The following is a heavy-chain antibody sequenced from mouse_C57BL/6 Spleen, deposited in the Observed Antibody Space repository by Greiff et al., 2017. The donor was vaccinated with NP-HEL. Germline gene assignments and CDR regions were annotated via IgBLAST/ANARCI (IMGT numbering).Heavy chain of an antibody. CDR1: GFTFSDYG. Sequence: EVKLMESGGGLVQPGGSLKLSCAASGFTFSDYGMAWVRQAPRKGPEWVAFISNLAYSIYYADTVTGRFTISRENAKNTLYLEMSSLRSEDTAMYYCARHDYDEGFAYWGQGTLVTVSA. D-gene: IGHD2-4*01. CDR2: ISNLAYSI. V-gene: IGHV5-15*01. CDR3: ARHDYDEGFAY. J-gene: IGHJ3*01.